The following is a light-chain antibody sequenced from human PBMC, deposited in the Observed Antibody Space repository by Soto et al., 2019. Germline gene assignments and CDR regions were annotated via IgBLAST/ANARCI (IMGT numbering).Light chain of an antibody. CDR1: QSVSSN. V-gene: IGKV3-15*01. Sequence: EIVMTQSPATLSVSPGERATLSRRASQSVSSNLAWYQQKPGQAPRLLIYGASTRATGIPARFSGSGSGTEFTLIISSLQSEDFAVYYCQHYNNWPPWTFGQGTKVEIK. CDR3: QHYNNWPPWT. CDR2: GAS. J-gene: IGKJ1*01.